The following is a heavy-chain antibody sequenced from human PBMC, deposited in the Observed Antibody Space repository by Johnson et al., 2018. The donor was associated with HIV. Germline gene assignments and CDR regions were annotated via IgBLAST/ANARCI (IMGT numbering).Heavy chain of an antibody. CDR2: ISYDGSNK. CDR1: GFTFSSYA. V-gene: IGHV3-30*04. J-gene: IGHJ3*01. D-gene: IGHD1-7*01. CDR3: AKGYNWNYCES. Sequence: QVQLVESGGGVVQPGRSLRLSCAASGFTFSSYAMHWVRQAPGKGLEWVAVISYDGSNKYYADSVKGRFTISRDNSKNTLYRQMNSLRAEDTALYYCAKGYNWNYCESWGQGTMVTVSS.